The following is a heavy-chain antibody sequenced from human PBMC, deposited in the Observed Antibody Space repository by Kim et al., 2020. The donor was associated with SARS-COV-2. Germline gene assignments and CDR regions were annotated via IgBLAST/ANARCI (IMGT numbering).Heavy chain of an antibody. Sequence: GGSLRLSCAASGFTFSNYSMNWVRQPPGKGLEWVSYISSSSSTISYADSVKGRFTISRDNAKNSLYLQMNSLTDEDTAVYYCASWQQLVKYHFSAGPEPNYYYYGIVVRGQGTTGTVSS. J-gene: IGHJ6*02. CDR1: GFTFSNYS. CDR3: ASWQQLVKYHFSAGPEPNYYYYGIVV. D-gene: IGHD6-13*01. V-gene: IGHV3-48*02. CDR2: ISSSSSTI.